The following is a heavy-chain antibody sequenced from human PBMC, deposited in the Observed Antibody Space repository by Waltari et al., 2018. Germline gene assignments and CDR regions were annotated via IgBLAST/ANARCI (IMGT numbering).Heavy chain of an antibody. CDR3: ATWTGGSLGAFDN. CDR2: IYGGGDT. CDR1: GFTVSNNY. J-gene: IGHJ3*02. V-gene: IGHV3-53*01. D-gene: IGHD7-27*01. Sequence: EVQLVESGGGLIQPGGSLRLSCEVSGFTVSNNYIGWVRQAPGKGVEVLSVIYGGGDTYDADAVRGRFTISRDNSKNTLYLQMNSLRVEDTALYYCATWTGGSLGAFDNWGQGTMVTVSS.